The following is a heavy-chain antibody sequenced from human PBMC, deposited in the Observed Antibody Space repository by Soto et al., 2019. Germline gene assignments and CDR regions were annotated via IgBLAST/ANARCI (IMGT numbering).Heavy chain of an antibody. CDR1: GVTFSSYA. D-gene: IGHD4-17*01. CDR2: IIPIFGTA. CDR3: ARGPAYGDYVYYYYGMDV. Sequence: QVQLVQSGAEVKKPGSSVKVSCKASGVTFSSYAISWVRQAPGQGLEWMGGIIPIFGTANYAQKFPGRVTITADKSTSTAYMELSSLRSEDTAVYYCARGPAYGDYVYYYYGMDVWGQGTTVTVSS. V-gene: IGHV1-69*06. J-gene: IGHJ6*02.